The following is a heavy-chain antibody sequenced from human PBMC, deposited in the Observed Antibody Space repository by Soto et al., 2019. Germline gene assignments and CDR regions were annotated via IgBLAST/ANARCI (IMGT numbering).Heavy chain of an antibody. V-gene: IGHV3-9*01. D-gene: IGHD6-19*01. J-gene: IGHJ4*02. Sequence: GGSLRLXCAASGFTFDDYAMHWVRQAPGKGLEWVSGIDWNSGSIGYADSVKGRFAISRDNAKSSLYLQMNSLRTEDTALYYCARDRYSSGWYDLDYWGQGTLVTVSS. CDR2: IDWNSGSI. CDR3: ARDRYSSGWYDLDY. CDR1: GFTFDDYA.